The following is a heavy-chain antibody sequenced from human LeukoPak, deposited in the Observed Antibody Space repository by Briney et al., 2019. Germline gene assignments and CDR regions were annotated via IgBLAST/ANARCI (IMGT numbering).Heavy chain of an antibody. CDR3: SRLPDP. CDR2: IYHSGST. J-gene: IGHJ5*02. CDR1: SGSISTSNYY. V-gene: IGHV4-39*07. Sequence: SETLSLTCTVSSGSISTSNYYWGWVRQPPGKGLEWIGEIYHSGSTNYNPSLKSRVTISVDKSKNQFSLKLSSVTAADTAVYYCSRLPDPWGQGTLVTVSS.